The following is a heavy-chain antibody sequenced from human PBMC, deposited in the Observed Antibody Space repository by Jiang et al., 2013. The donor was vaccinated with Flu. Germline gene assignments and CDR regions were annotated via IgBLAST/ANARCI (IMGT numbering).Heavy chain of an antibody. J-gene: IGHJ5*02. CDR1: GGSFSGYY. D-gene: IGHD2-2*01. V-gene: IGHV4-34*01. CDR2: INHSGST. Sequence: GLLKPSETLSLTCAVYGGSFSGYYWSWIRQPPGKGLEWIGEINHSGSTNYNPSLKSRVTISVDTSKNQFSLKLSSVTAADTAVYYCARGLSGSTRTNWFDPWGQGTLVTVSS. CDR3: ARGLSGSTRTNWFDP.